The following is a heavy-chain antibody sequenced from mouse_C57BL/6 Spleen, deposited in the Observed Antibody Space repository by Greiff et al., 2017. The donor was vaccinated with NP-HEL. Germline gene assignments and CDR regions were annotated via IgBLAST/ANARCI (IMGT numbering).Heavy chain of an antibody. V-gene: IGHV1-76*01. D-gene: IGHD1-1*01. CDR1: GYTFTDYY. Sequence: VQLQQSGAELVRPGASVKLSCKASGYTFTDYYINWVKQRPGQGLEWIARIYPGSGNTYYNEKFKGKATLTAEKSSSTAYMQLSSLTSEDSAVYFCARSPYYYGSSYCDVWGTGTTVTVSS. J-gene: IGHJ1*03. CDR2: IYPGSGNT. CDR3: ARSPYYYGSSYCDV.